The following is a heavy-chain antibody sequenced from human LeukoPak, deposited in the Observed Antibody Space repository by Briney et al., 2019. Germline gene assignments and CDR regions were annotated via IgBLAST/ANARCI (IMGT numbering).Heavy chain of an antibody. CDR2: ISGSGGST. Sequence: PGGSLRLSCAASGFTFSSYAMSWVRQAPGKGLEWVSAISGSGGSTYYADSVNGRFTISRDNSKNTLYLQMNSLRAEDTAVYYCAKDPLIAAAGSHSWFDPWGQGTLVTVSS. D-gene: IGHD6-13*01. CDR1: GFTFSSYA. CDR3: AKDPLIAAAGSHSWFDP. J-gene: IGHJ5*02. V-gene: IGHV3-23*01.